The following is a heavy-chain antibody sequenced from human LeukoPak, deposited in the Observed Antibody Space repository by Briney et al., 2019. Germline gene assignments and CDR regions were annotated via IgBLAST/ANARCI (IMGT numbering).Heavy chain of an antibody. J-gene: IGHJ6*02. V-gene: IGHV1-58*02. CDR2: IVVGSGNT. D-gene: IGHD3-22*01. CDR3: AAGDSSGLYYYGMDV. CDR1: GFTFTSSA. Sequence: ASVKVSCKTSGFTFTSSAMQWVRQARGQRLEWIGWIVVGSGNTNYAQKFQERVTITRDMSTSTAYMELSSLRSEDTAVYYCAAGDSSGLYYYGMDVWGQGTTVTVSS.